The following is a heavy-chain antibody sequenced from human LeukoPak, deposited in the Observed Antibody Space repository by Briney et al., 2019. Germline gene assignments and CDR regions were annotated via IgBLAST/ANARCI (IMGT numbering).Heavy chain of an antibody. J-gene: IGHJ4*02. CDR1: GYTFTSYG. V-gene: IGHV1-18*01. CDR2: ISAYNGNT. Sequence: ASVKVSCKASGYTFTSYGISWVRQAPGQGLEWMGWISAYNGNTNYAQKLQGRVTMTTDTSTSTAYMELRSLRSDDTAVYYCARDGSDYDFWSGYLWSHPDYWGQGTLVTVSS. D-gene: IGHD3-3*01. CDR3: ARDGSDYDFWSGYLWSHPDY.